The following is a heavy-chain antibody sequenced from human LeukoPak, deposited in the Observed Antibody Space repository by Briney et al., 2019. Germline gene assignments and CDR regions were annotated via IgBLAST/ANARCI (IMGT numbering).Heavy chain of an antibody. D-gene: IGHD5-24*01. V-gene: IGHV4-4*07. CDR3: ARSPRDENLFDY. CDR1: GGSISSYY. Sequence: KPSETLSLTCSVSGGSISSYYWSWIRQPAGKGLEWIGRIYTSGSTNYNPSLKSRVTMSVDTSKNQFSLRLSSVTAADTAVHYCARSPRDENLFDYWGQGTLVTVSS. CDR2: IYTSGST. J-gene: IGHJ4*02.